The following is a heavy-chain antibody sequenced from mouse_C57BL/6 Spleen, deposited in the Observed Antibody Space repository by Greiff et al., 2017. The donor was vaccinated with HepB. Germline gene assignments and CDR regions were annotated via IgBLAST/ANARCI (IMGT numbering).Heavy chain of an antibody. V-gene: IGHV14-2*01. CDR2: IDPEDGET. Sequence: EVQLQQSGAELVKPGASVKLSCTASGFNIKDYYMHWVKQRTEQGLEWIGRIDPEDGETKYAPKFQGKATITADTSSNTAYLQLSSLTSEDAAVYCCTGYSSYFKDYLDYWGQGTTLTVSS. D-gene: IGHD2-5*01. J-gene: IGHJ2*01. CDR1: GFNIKDYY. CDR3: TGYSSYFKDYLDY.